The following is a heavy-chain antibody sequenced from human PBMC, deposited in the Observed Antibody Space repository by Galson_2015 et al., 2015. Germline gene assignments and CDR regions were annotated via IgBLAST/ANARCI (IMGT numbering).Heavy chain of an antibody. Sequence: SVKVSCKASGFTFINYGIAWVRQAPGQGLEWMGWISAYNGETRYARKVQGRVTMTTETSTSTAFMELRGLTSDDTAVYYCARDREGWIGYFDPWGQGTLVTVSS. V-gene: IGHV1-18*04. D-gene: IGHD6-25*01. CDR2: ISAYNGET. J-gene: IGHJ5*02. CDR1: GFTFINYG. CDR3: ARDREGWIGYFDP.